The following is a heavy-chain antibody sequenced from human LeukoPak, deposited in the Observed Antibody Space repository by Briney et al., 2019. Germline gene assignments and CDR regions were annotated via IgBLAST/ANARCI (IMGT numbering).Heavy chain of an antibody. CDR2: IYYSGST. Sequence: SETLSLTCTVSGGSISSSSYYWGWIRQPPGQGLEWIGSIYYSGSTYYNPSLKSRVTISVDTSKNQFSLKLSSVTAADTAVYYCARFSIVGASDYWGQGTLVTVSS. V-gene: IGHV4-39*01. D-gene: IGHD1-26*01. CDR1: GGSISSSSYY. CDR3: ARFSIVGASDY. J-gene: IGHJ4*02.